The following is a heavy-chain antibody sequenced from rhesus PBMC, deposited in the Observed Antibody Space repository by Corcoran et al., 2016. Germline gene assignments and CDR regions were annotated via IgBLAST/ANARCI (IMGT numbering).Heavy chain of an antibody. J-gene: IGHJ4*01. D-gene: IGHD5-24*01. CDR3: AREKWVQFDFDY. V-gene: IGHV2-95*01. CDR2: IYCNDSK. Sequence: QVTLKESGPALVKPTQTLTLTCTFSGFSISTTGTGVGWIRQPPGKALEWLASIYCNDSKYYSTSLKSRLTISKDTSKNQVVLTVTNMDPVDTATYYCAREKWVQFDFDYWGQGVLVTVSS. CDR1: GFSISTTGTG.